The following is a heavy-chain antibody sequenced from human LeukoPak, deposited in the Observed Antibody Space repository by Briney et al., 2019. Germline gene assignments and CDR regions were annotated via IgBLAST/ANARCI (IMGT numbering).Heavy chain of an antibody. V-gene: IGHV1-8*01. CDR1: GYTFTNYD. J-gene: IGHJ1*01. Sequence: ASVKVSCKASGYTFTNYDINWVRQATGQGLEWMGWMNPKSGDTGYAQKFQGRVTMTRSTSITTAYMELSSLGSEDTAVYYCARDDYYDSSGYYTLWGQGTLVTVSS. D-gene: IGHD3-22*01. CDR3: ARDDYYDSSGYYTL. CDR2: MNPKSGDT.